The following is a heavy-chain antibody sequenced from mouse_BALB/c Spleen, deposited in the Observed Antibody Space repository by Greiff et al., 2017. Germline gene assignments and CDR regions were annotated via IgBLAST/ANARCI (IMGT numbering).Heavy chain of an antibody. J-gene: IGHJ1*01. CDR3: TRRYYYGSSYAYWYVDV. V-gene: IGHV1-69*02. Sequence: QVQLQQPGAELVRPGASVKLSCKASGYTFTSYWINWVKQRPGQGLEWIGNIYPSDSYTNYNQKLKDKATLTVDKSSSTAYMQLSSPTSEDSAVYYCTRRYYYGSSYAYWYVDVWGAGTTVTVSS. CDR2: IYPSDSYT. D-gene: IGHD1-1*01. CDR1: GYTFTSYW.